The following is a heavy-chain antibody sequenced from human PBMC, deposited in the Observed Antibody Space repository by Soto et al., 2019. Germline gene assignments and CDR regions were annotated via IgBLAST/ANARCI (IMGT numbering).Heavy chain of an antibody. D-gene: IGHD6-13*01. J-gene: IGHJ5*02. CDR1: GYTFTSYG. V-gene: IGHV1-3*01. Sequence: ASVKVSCKASGYTFTSYGIHWVRQAPGQRLEWMGWINAANGDTKYSPKFQGRVTITRDTSASTAYMELSSLRSEDTAVYYCVRRHVSATGIDWFDPWGQGTLATVAS. CDR3: VRRHVSATGIDWFDP. CDR2: INAANGDT.